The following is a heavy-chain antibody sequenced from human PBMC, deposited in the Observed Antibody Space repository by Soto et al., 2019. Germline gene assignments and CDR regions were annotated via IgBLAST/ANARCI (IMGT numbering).Heavy chain of an antibody. V-gene: IGHV4-31*03. CDR2: IYYSGST. D-gene: IGHD3-22*01. J-gene: IGHJ4*02. CDR3: AREYRVEWLLLDDY. CDR1: GGSISSGGYY. Sequence: QVQLQESGPGLVKPSQTLSLTCTVSGGSISSGGYYWSWIRQHPGKGLEWIGYIYYSGSTYYNPSLKSRVTISVDTSKNQFYLKLSSVTAADTAVYYCAREYRVEWLLLDDYWGQGTLVTVSS.